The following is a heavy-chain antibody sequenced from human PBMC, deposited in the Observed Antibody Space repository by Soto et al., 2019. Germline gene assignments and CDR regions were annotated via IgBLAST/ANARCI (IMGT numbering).Heavy chain of an antibody. CDR2: IYYSGST. CDR3: ARRSSSWYREVDY. Sequence: QLQLQESGPGLVKPSETLSLTCTVSGGSISSSSYYWGWIRQPPGKGLEWIGSIYYSGSTYYNPSLKSRVTISVDTSKNQFSLKLSSVTAADTAVYYCARRSSSWYREVDYWGQGTLVTVSS. CDR1: GGSISSSSYY. D-gene: IGHD6-13*01. V-gene: IGHV4-39*01. J-gene: IGHJ4*02.